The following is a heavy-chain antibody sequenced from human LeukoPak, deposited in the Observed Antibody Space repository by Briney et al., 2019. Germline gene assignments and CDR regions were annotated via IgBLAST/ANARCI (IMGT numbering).Heavy chain of an antibody. V-gene: IGHV3-23*01. Sequence: GGSLRLSCAASGFTFSDYYMSWIRQAPGKGLEWVSAISGSGGSTYYADSVKGRFTISRDNSKNTLYLQMDSLRAEDTAVYYCAKDSSSDYFDYWGQGTLVIVSS. CDR1: GFTFSDYY. CDR3: AKDSSSDYFDY. CDR2: ISGSGGST. J-gene: IGHJ4*02. D-gene: IGHD6-6*01.